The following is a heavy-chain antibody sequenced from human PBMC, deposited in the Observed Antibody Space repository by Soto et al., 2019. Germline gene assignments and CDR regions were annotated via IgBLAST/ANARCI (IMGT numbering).Heavy chain of an antibody. V-gene: IGHV1-2*02. D-gene: IGHD2-21*01. Sequence: GASVKVSCKASGYTFTDHYIHWLRQAPGQSLELMGWINPYSGGTHFARKFQDRVTMARDTSVSTAYMELSSLKSDDTAVYYCARPKYGETYFDSWGQGTVVTVSS. CDR1: GYTFTDHY. J-gene: IGHJ4*02. CDR2: INPYSGGT. CDR3: ARPKYGETYFDS.